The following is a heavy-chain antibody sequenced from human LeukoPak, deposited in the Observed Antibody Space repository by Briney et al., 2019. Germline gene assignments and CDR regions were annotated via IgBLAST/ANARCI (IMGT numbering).Heavy chain of an antibody. CDR3: ARDRYYYDSSGYFIYFDY. CDR1: TFTFSHYY. Sequence: GGSLRLSCEASTFTFSHYYMSWVRQAPGKGLEWVANINQDGGERYYVESVKGRFTISRDNAKNSLYLQMNSLRAEDTAVYYCARDRYYYDSSGYFIYFDYWGQGTLVTVSS. D-gene: IGHD3-22*01. CDR2: INQDGGER. V-gene: IGHV3-7*01. J-gene: IGHJ4*02.